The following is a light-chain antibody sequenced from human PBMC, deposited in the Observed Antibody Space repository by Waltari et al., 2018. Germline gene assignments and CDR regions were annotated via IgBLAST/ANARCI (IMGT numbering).Light chain of an antibody. V-gene: IGLV2-11*01. J-gene: IGLJ2*01. Sequence: QSALTQPRSVSGSPGQSVTISCTGTSSDVGGYNYVPWYQQHPGKAPKLMIYDVIKRPSGVPDRFSGSKSGNTASLTISGLQAEDEADYYCCSYAGSYTVVFGGWTKLTVL. CDR2: DVI. CDR3: CSYAGSYTVV. CDR1: SSDVGGYNY.